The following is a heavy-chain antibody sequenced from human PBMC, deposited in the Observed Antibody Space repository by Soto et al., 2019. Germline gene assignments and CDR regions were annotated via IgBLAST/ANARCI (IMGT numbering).Heavy chain of an antibody. V-gene: IGHV4-59*01. J-gene: IGHJ3*02. CDR1: GGSISSYY. CDR2: IYYSGST. Sequence: SETLSLTCTVSGGSISSYYWSWIRQPPGKGLEWIGYIYYSGSTNYNPSRKSRVTISVDTSKNQFSLKLSSVTAADTAVYYCARARPAYCGGDCYDAFDIWGQGTMVTVSS. D-gene: IGHD2-21*02. CDR3: ARARPAYCGGDCYDAFDI.